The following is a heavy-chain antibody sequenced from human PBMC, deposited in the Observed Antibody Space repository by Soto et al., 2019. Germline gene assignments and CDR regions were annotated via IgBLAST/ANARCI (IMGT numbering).Heavy chain of an antibody. Sequence: ASVNVSCKASGYTFTSYGISWVRQAPGQGLEWMGWISAYNGNTNYAQKLQGRVTMTTDTSTSTAYMELRSLRSDDTAVYYCARLRYYDFWSGLGYYYYYYMDVWGKGTTVTVSS. J-gene: IGHJ6*03. CDR1: GYTFTSYG. CDR2: ISAYNGNT. V-gene: IGHV1-18*01. D-gene: IGHD3-3*01. CDR3: ARLRYYDFWSGLGYYYYYYMDV.